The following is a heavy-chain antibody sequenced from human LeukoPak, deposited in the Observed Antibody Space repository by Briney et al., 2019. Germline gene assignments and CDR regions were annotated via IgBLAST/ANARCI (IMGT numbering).Heavy chain of an antibody. CDR2: IIPIFGTA. Sequence: SVKVTCKASGGTFSSYAISWVRQAPGQGLEWMGGIIPIFGTANYAQKFQGRVTITADESTSTAYMELSSLRSEDTAVYYCARPFTVAATKSDDYGDYLSGIAWGDWGQGTLVTVSS. J-gene: IGHJ4*02. V-gene: IGHV1-69*01. D-gene: IGHD4-17*01. CDR1: GGTFSSYA. CDR3: ARPFTVAATKSDDYGDYLSGIAWGD.